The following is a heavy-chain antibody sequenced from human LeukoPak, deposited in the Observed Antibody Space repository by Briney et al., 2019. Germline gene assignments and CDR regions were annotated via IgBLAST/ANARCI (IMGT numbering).Heavy chain of an antibody. J-gene: IGHJ5*02. CDR2: ISAYNGNT. CDR1: GYTFTSYG. CDR3: ARDRPYSSGWYGNNWFDP. Sequence: ASVKVSCNASGYTFTSYGISWVRQAPGQGHEWMGWISAYNGNTNYAQKLQGRVTMTTDTSTSTAYMELRSLRSDDTAVYYCARDRPYSSGWYGNNWFDPWGQGTLVTVSS. V-gene: IGHV1-18*01. D-gene: IGHD6-19*01.